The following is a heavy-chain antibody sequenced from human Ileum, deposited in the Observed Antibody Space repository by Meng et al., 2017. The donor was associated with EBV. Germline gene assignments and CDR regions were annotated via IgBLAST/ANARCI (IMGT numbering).Heavy chain of an antibody. CDR3: GRDQGRELINH. D-gene: IGHD1-7*01. CDR2: VYHRGDT. CDR1: GDSISSDSG. J-gene: IGHJ4*02. Sequence: QVQLQESGPGLVKPSGTLSLTCTVSGDSISSDSGWRWVRQPPGKGLEWIGEVYHRGDTNYNPSLKSRVDISVDKSKNQFYLSLFSVTAADTAVYYCGRDQGRELINHWGQGTLVTVSS. V-gene: IGHV4-4*02.